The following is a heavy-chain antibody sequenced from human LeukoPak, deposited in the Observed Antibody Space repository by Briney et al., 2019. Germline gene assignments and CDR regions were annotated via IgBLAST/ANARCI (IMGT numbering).Heavy chain of an antibody. CDR3: GRRGSLSDY. V-gene: IGHV3-7*04. CDR1: GFSFSDYW. D-gene: IGHD3-10*01. CDR2: INHDGSEK. Sequence: GGSLRLSCAASGFSFSDYWMSWVRQAPGNGLEWVANINHDGSEKHYVDSVKGRFTISRDNAKNSLSLQMTSLRDVDTALYYCGRRGSLSDYWGQGSLVSVSS. J-gene: IGHJ4*02.